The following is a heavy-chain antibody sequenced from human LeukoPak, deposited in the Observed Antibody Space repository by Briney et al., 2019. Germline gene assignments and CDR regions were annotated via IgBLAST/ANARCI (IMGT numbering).Heavy chain of an antibody. CDR1: GGSISSYY. CDR3: ASLYCSGGSCPFDY. V-gene: IGHV4-59*01. Sequence: PSETLSLTCTVSGGSISSYYWSWIRQPPGKGLEWIVYIYYSGSTNYNPSLKSRVTISVDTSKNQFSLKLSSVTAADTAAYYCASLYCSGGSCPFDYWGQGTLVTVSS. D-gene: IGHD2-15*01. CDR2: IYYSGST. J-gene: IGHJ4*02.